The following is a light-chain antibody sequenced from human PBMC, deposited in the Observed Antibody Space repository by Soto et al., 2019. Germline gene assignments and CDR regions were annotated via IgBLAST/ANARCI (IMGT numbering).Light chain of an antibody. J-gene: IGLJ1*01. CDR2: EVS. CDR1: SSDVGNYDL. Sequence: QSVLTQPASVSGSPGQSITISCTGSSSDVGNYDLVSWYQQHPGKAPSLLIYEVSKRPSEVSDRFSGSKSGNTASLTISGLQAEDEADYYCCSYAGSSTYVFGTGTKVTVL. CDR3: CSYAGSSTYV. V-gene: IGLV2-23*02.